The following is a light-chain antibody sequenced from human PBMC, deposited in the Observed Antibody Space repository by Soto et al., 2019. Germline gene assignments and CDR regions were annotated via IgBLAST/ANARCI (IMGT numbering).Light chain of an antibody. J-gene: IGKJ5*01. CDR2: DAS. Sequence: TQMTQSPSSLSASVGDRVTITCQASEDITNDLNWYQQRPGKAPKVLIYDASTLETGVPSRFRGSGYGTHFTLTIISLHPEDFAKYYCQQYDNLPITFGKGTRLE. V-gene: IGKV1-33*01. CDR1: EDITND. CDR3: QQYDNLPIT.